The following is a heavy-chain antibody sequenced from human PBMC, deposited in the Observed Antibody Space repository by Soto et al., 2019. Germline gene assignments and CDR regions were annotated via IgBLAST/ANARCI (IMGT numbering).Heavy chain of an antibody. D-gene: IGHD6-13*01. CDR2: VRSKAFGVTT. J-gene: IGHJ6*02. CDR1: GFTFGDYA. CDR3: ARYTYTSRYSYYGMDV. Sequence: GGSLSLSCTTSGFTFGDYAMSWFRQAPGKGLEWVGVVRSKAFGVTTDYAASVKGRFDISRDDSKSIAYLQMNSVTTEDTAVYFCARYTYTSRYSYYGMDVWGHGTTVTVSS. V-gene: IGHV3-49*03.